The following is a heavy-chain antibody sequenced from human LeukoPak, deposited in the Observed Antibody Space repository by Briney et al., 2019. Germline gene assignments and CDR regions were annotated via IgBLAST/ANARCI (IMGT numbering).Heavy chain of an antibody. CDR3: ARDPTPGSEWLRFQQLFDP. CDR1: GYTFTGYY. V-gene: IGHV1-2*03. Sequence: LGASVKVSCKASGYTFTGYYMHWVRQAPGQGLEWMGWINPNSGGTNYAQKFQGRVTMTRDTSISTAYMELSRLRSDDTAVYYCARDPTPGSEWLRFQQLFDPWGQGTLVTVSS. D-gene: IGHD5-12*01. J-gene: IGHJ5*02. CDR2: INPNSGGT.